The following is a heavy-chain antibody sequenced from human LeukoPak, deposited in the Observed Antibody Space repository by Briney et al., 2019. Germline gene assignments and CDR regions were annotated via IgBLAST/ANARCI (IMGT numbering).Heavy chain of an antibody. D-gene: IGHD3-10*01. J-gene: IGHJ4*02. CDR3: AKVMDYYGSGSCDY. CDR2: ITRSSSYI. V-gene: IGHV3-21*04. CDR1: GFTFSNYS. Sequence: PGGSLRLSCAVSGFTFSNYSMNWVRQAPGKGLEWVSSITRSSSYIYYADSVKGRFTISRDNAKNSLYLQMNSLRAEDTAVYYCAKVMDYYGSGSCDYWGQGTLVTVSS.